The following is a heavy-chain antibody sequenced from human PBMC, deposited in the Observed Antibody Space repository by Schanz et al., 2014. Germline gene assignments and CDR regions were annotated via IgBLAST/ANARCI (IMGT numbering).Heavy chain of an antibody. CDR1: GGSFSSNY. J-gene: IGHJ2*01. CDR2: IYHTGST. D-gene: IGHD1-1*01. V-gene: IGHV4-34*02. Sequence: QVQLQQWGAGLLKPSETLSLTCAVYGGSFSSNYWSWIRQPPGKGLEWIGEIYHTGSTNYNPSLKSRVTISVDTSKNQFSLPLTSLTAADTAVYYCARDTTWRLDLWGRGTLVTVSS. CDR3: ARDTTWRLDL.